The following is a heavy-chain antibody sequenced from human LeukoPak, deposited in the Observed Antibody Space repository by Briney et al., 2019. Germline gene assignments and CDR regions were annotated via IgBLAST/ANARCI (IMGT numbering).Heavy chain of an antibody. Sequence: ASVKVSCKASGYTFTGYCMHWVRQAPGQGLEWMGRINPNSGGTNYAQKFQGRVTMTRDTSISTAYMELSRLRSDDTAVYYCRIAVAGPAFDYWGQGTLVTVSS. D-gene: IGHD6-19*01. CDR3: RIAVAGPAFDY. J-gene: IGHJ4*02. CDR1: GYTFTGYC. V-gene: IGHV1-2*06. CDR2: INPNSGGT.